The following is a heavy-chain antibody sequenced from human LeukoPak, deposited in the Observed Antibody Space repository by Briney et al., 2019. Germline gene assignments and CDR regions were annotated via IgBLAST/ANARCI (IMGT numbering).Heavy chain of an antibody. Sequence: KPGGSLRLSCAASGFTFSDYYMSWIRQAPGKGLEWVSYISSSSSYTDYADSVKDRFTISRDNAKNSLNLQMNSLRAEDTAVYYCARDSGYSGYSDYWGQGTLVTVSS. CDR1: GFTFSDYY. CDR2: ISSSSSYT. CDR3: ARDSGYSGYSDY. V-gene: IGHV3-11*05. D-gene: IGHD5-12*01. J-gene: IGHJ4*02.